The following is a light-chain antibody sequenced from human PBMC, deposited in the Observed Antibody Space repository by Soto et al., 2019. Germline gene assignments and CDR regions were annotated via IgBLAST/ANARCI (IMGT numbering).Light chain of an antibody. CDR3: QTYDSSLSGSL. CDR1: SSNIGAGYD. V-gene: IGLV1-40*01. J-gene: IGLJ3*02. Sequence: QSVLTQPPSVSGAPGQRVTISCTGSSSNIGAGYDVHWYQQLPGAAPKLLIHANSHRPSGVPDRFSGSRSGTSASLAITGLQGEDEADYFGQTYDSSLSGSLFGGGTKVTVL. CDR2: ANS.